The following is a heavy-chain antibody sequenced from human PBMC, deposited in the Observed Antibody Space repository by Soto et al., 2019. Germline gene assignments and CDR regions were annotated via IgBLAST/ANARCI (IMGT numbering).Heavy chain of an antibody. CDR1: TFTLRSNW. Sequence: GGSLRLSCAPSTFTLRSNWMKWVRQAPGKGLEWVATIKQDGSEKFYVDSVRGRFTISRDNTKNSLYLQMNSLRAEDTAVYYCSWTAGYWGQGTPVTVSS. J-gene: IGHJ4*02. V-gene: IGHV3-7*01. CDR3: SWTAGY. CDR2: IKQDGSEK.